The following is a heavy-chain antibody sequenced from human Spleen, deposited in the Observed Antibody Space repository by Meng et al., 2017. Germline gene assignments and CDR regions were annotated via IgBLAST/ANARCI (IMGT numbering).Heavy chain of an antibody. CDR2: ISAANGNT. Sequence: QVQLVQSGAEVKKPGASMKVSCKASGYSFITYAMHWVRQAPGQRLEWMGWISAANGNTKYSQKFQGRVTITRDTSANTAYMELSSLRSDDTAVYYCARDEVVATVSYYYHWGQGTLVTVSS. J-gene: IGHJ1*01. V-gene: IGHV1-3*01. CDR3: ARDEVVATVSYYYH. D-gene: IGHD5-12*01. CDR1: GYSFITYA.